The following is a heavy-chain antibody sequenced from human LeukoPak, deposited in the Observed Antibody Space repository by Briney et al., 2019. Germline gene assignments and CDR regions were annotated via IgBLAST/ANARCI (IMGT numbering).Heavy chain of an antibody. CDR2: IKSKTDGGTT. V-gene: IGHV3-15*01. J-gene: IGHJ3*02. D-gene: IGHD4-17*01. Sequence: GGSLRLSCAASGFTFSNAWMSWVRQAPGKGLEWVGRIKSKTDGGTTDYAAPVKGRFTISRDDSKNTLYLQMNSLETEDTAVYYCTTVGGSYGDYVVWNAFDIWGQGTMVTVSS. CDR1: GFTFSNAW. CDR3: TTVGGSYGDYVVWNAFDI.